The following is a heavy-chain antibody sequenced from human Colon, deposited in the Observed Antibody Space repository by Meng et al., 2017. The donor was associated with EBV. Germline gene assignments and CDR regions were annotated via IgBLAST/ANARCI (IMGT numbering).Heavy chain of an antibody. V-gene: IGHV7-4-1*02. CDR3: ARGGPYPDSSGFHWYFDL. Sequence: LVKCGSGVKKPGASVKVSCKAYGYTFINYAINWVRQAPGQGLEWMGWINTHTGNPTYGQGFTGRFVLSSDTSVSTANLQISSLKAEDTAVYYCARGGPYPDSSGFHWYFDLWGRGTLVTVSS. D-gene: IGHD3-22*01. CDR2: INTHTGNP. J-gene: IGHJ2*01. CDR1: GYTFINYA.